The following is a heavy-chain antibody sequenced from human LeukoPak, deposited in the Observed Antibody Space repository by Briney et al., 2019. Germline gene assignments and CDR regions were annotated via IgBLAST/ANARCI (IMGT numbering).Heavy chain of an antibody. CDR1: GGTFSSYA. Sequence: SVKVSCKASGGTFSSYAISWVRRAPGQGLEWMGGIIPIFGTANYAQKFQGRVTITTDESTSTAYMELSSLRSEDTAVYYCARDRDGYNFSFDYWGQGTLVTVSS. CDR2: IIPIFGTA. J-gene: IGHJ4*02. D-gene: IGHD5-24*01. V-gene: IGHV1-69*05. CDR3: ARDRDGYNFSFDY.